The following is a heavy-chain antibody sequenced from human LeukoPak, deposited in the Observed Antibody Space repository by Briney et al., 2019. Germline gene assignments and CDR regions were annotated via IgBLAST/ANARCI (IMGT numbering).Heavy chain of an antibody. CDR1: GFTFSYYS. V-gene: IGHV3-21*01. D-gene: IGHD3-22*01. J-gene: IGHJ3*01. Sequence: GGSLRLSCAASGFTFSYYSMNWVRQAPGKGLEWVSSINTDGSYVHYADSVKGRFAVSRDNAKNSLYLQLNSLRAEDTAVYYCATMRLMRPAFWGQGTMVTVSS. CDR3: ATMRLMRPAF. CDR2: INTDGSYV.